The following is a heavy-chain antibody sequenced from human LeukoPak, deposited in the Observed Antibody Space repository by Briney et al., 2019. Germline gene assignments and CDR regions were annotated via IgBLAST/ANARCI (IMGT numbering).Heavy chain of an antibody. V-gene: IGHV4-39*07. Sequence: PSETLSLTCTVSGGSISSSSYYWGWIRQPPGTGLEWIGSIYYSGSTYYNPSLKSRVTISVDTSKNQFSLKLSSVTAADTAVYYCARVTGGYSYGYSDYWGQGTLVTVSS. CDR3: ARVTGGYSYGYSDY. CDR2: IYYSGST. J-gene: IGHJ4*02. CDR1: GGSISSSSYY. D-gene: IGHD5-18*01.